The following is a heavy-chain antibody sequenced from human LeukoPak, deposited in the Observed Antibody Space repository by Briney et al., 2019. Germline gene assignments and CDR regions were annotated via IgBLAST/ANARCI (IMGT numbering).Heavy chain of an antibody. CDR1: GGSISSYY. CDR3: ARARGYYYDSSGPPDY. CDR2: IYYSGST. Sequence: PSETLSLTCTVSGGSISSYYWSWIRQPPGKGLEWIGYIYYSGSTNYNPSLKSRVTISVDTSKNQFSLKLSSVTAADTAVYYCARARGYYYDSSGPPDYWGQGTLVTVSS. D-gene: IGHD3-22*01. J-gene: IGHJ4*02. V-gene: IGHV4-59*12.